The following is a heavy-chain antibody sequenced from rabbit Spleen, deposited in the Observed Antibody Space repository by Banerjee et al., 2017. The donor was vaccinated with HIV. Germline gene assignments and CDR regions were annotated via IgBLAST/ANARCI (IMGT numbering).Heavy chain of an antibody. Sequence: QSLEESGGDLVKPGASLTLTCTASGFSISGSYWISWVRQAPGKGLEWIACIDTNDGDTDYANWPKGRFTISKTSSTTVTLQVTSLTAADTATYFCARNYVNAFDPWGPGTLVTVS. CDR2: IDTNDGDT. J-gene: IGHJ2*01. V-gene: IGHV1S40*01. D-gene: IGHD1-1*01. CDR3: ARNYVNAFDP. CDR1: GFSISGSYW.